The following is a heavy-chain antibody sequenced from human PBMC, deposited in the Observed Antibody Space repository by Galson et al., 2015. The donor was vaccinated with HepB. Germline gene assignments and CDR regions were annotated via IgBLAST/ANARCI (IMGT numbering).Heavy chain of an antibody. CDR2: IKQDGSEK. J-gene: IGHJ4*02. Sequence: SLRLSCAASGFTFSTYWMSWVRQAPGKGLEWVANIKQDGSEKYYGDSVKGRFTISRDNAKKSLYLQMNSLRAEDTAVYYCARHRLRSADYWGPGTLVTVSS. D-gene: IGHD4-17*01. CDR1: GFTFSTYW. V-gene: IGHV3-7*03. CDR3: ARHRLRSADY.